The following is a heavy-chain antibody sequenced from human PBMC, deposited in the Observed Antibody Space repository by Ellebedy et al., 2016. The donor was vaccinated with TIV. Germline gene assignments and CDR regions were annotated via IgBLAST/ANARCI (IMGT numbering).Heavy chain of an antibody. CDR3: ARDLNSYSSNWYDRRYGMDV. D-gene: IGHD6-13*01. V-gene: IGHV3-7*01. J-gene: IGHJ6*02. CDR2: IKQDGREK. Sequence: PGGSLRLSCAASGFTFSSYWMSWVRQAPGKGLAWVATIKQDGREKYYVDSVKGRFTISRDNAKNSLYLQMNSLRAEDTAVFYCARDLNSYSSNWYDRRYGMDVWGQGTTVTVSS. CDR1: GFTFSSYW.